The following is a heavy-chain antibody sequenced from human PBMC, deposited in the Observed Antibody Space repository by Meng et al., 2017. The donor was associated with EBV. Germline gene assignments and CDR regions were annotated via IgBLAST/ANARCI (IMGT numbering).Heavy chain of an antibody. J-gene: IGHJ4*02. D-gene: IGHD3-10*01. Sequence: VEWVHSGSGVKKPGASVKVSCKTSGGTFRSDAISWVRQAPGQGLEWMGGLIPMSDAPHYAQKFQGRVTITADESTSTHYMDLSGLRSEDTAVYYCASESGRGFTPDYWGQGTLVTVSS. V-gene: IGHV1-69*01. CDR3: ASESGRGFTPDY. CDR1: GGTFRSDA. CDR2: LIPMSDAP.